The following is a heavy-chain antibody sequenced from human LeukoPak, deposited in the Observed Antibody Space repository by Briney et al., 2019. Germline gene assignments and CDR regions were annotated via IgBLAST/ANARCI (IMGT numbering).Heavy chain of an antibody. V-gene: IGHV4-39*07. CDR1: GGSISSSSYY. J-gene: IGHJ4*02. CDR3: ARDFRQWLQLDY. Sequence: PSETLSLTCTVSGGSISSSSYYWGWIRQPPGKGLEWIGSIYYSGSTYYNPSLKSRVTISVDTSKNQFSLKLSSVTAADTAVYYCARDFRQWLQLDYWGQGTLVTVSS. D-gene: IGHD6-19*01. CDR2: IYYSGST.